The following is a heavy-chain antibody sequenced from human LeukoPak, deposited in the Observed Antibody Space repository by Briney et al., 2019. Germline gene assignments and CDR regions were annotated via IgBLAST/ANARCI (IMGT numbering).Heavy chain of an antibody. CDR1: GFTFSDYY. CDR3: ARSRPGVELYDY. Sequence: GALRLSCAASGFTFSDYYMSWIRQAPGKGLEWVSYISSSGSTIYYADSVKGRFTISRDNAKNSLYLQMNSLRAEDTAVYYCARSRPGVELYDYWGQGTLVTVSS. CDR2: ISSSGSTI. J-gene: IGHJ4*02. D-gene: IGHD1-26*01. V-gene: IGHV3-11*04.